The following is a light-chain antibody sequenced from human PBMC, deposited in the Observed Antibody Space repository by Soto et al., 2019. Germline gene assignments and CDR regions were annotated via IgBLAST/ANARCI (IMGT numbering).Light chain of an antibody. J-gene: IGKJ5*01. CDR2: GAS. Sequence: DIVMTQSPDSLAVSPGERATLSCRASQSFNSIYLAWYQQKPGQAPRLLIYGASSRATGIPDRFSGSGSGTDFTLTISRLEPEDFAVYYCQQYGSSPKITFGQGTRLEIK. CDR1: QSFNSIY. CDR3: QQYGSSPKIT. V-gene: IGKV3-20*01.